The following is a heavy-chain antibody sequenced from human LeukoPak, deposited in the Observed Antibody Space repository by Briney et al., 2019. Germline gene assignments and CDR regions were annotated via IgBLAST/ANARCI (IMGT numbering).Heavy chain of an antibody. D-gene: IGHD3-10*01. Sequence: SETLSLTCTVSGDSISTYYWNWIRQPPGKGLEWIWHIHYSGSTNYNPSLNSRVTISVDTSKSQFSLKLTSVTAAGTAVYYCARRVSGSGFGESNWFDPWGQGTLVTVSS. CDR2: IHYSGST. CDR3: ARRVSGSGFGESNWFDP. V-gene: IGHV4-59*08. J-gene: IGHJ5*02. CDR1: GDSISTYY.